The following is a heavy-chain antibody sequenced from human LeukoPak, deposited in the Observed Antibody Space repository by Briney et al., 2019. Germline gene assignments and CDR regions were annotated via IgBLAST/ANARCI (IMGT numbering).Heavy chain of an antibody. J-gene: IGHJ6*02. CDR1: GGSFSGYY. D-gene: IGHD1-26*01. Sequence: SETLSLTCAVYGGSFSGYYWSWIRQPPGKGLEWIGEINHSGSTNYNPSLKSRVTISVDTSKNQFSLKLSSVTAADTAVYYCARRGRGYYYYYGMDVWGQGTTVTVSS. V-gene: IGHV4-34*01. CDR3: ARRGRGYYYYYGMDV. CDR2: INHSGST.